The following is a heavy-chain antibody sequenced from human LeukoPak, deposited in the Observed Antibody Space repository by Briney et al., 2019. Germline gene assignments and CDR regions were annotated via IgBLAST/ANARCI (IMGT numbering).Heavy chain of an antibody. CDR2: IYYSRST. CDR3: ARSYYYDYRQIDY. V-gene: IGHV4-39*01. Sequence: AETLSLTCTVSGDSISTSSYYWGWIRQPPGKGLEWLGSIYYSRSTYYNPSLKSRVAIPVDTSKNQFSLNLYSVTAADTAVFYCARSYYYDYRQIDYWGQGTLVTVSS. J-gene: IGHJ4*02. CDR1: GDSISTSSYY. D-gene: IGHD3-22*01.